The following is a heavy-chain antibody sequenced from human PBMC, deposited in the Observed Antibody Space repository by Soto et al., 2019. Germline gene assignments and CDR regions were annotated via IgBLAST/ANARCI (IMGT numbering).Heavy chain of an antibody. D-gene: IGHD1-1*01. CDR1: GGSVSSGSYY. J-gene: IGHJ4*02. CDR2: IYYSGST. Sequence: SETLSLTCTVSGGSVSSGSYYWSWIRQPPGKGLEWIGYIYYSGSTNYNPSLKSRVTISVDTSKNQFSLKLSSVTAADTAVYYCARDRTGTTGVSFDYWGQGTPVTVSS. CDR3: ARDRTGTTGVSFDY. V-gene: IGHV4-61*01.